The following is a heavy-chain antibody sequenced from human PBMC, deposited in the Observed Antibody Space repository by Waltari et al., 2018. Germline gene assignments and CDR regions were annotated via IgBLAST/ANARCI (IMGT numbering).Heavy chain of an antibody. CDR1: GFTFSSYG. V-gene: IGHV3-30*18. Sequence: QVQLVESGGGVVQPGRSLRLSCAASGFTFSSYGMHWVRQAPGKGLEWVAVISYDGSNKYYADSVKGRFTISRDNSKNTLYLQMNSLRAEDTAVYYCAKDLAILAGYYYGMDVWGQGTTVTVSS. J-gene: IGHJ6*02. CDR3: AKDLAILAGYYYGMDV. CDR2: ISYDGSNK.